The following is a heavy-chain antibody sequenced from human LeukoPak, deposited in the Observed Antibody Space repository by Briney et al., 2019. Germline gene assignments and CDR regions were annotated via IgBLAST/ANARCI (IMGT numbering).Heavy chain of an antibody. CDR1: GFTFSSYG. V-gene: IGHV3-33*08. D-gene: IGHD6-13*01. CDR2: IWYDGSNK. CDR3: ARSIAAAGPDY. Sequence: GGSLRLSCAASGFTFSSYGMHWVRQAPGKGLEWVAVIWYDGSNKYYADSVKGRFTISRDNSKNTLYLQMNSLRAEDTAVYYCARSIAAAGPDYWGQGTLVTVSS. J-gene: IGHJ4*02.